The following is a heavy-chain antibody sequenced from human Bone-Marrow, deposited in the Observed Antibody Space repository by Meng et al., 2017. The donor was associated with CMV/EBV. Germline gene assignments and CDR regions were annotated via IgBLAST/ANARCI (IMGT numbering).Heavy chain of an antibody. D-gene: IGHD1-26*01. V-gene: IGHV4-30-4*08. CDR1: GGSFSGYY. J-gene: IGHJ4*02. Sequence: SETLSLTCAVYGGSFSGYYWSWIRQPPGKGLEWIGYIYYSASTYYNPSLKSRVTISVDTSKNQFSLKLRSVTAADSAVYYCARGVGWPYFDYWGQGTLVTVSS. CDR3: ARGVGWPYFDY. CDR2: IYYSAST.